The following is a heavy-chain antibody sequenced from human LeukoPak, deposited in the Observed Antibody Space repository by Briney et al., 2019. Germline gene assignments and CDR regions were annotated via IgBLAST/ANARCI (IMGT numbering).Heavy chain of an antibody. D-gene: IGHD1-26*01. Sequence: GRSLRLSCAASGFTFSSYAMHWVRQAPGKGLEWVAVISYDGSNKYYADSVKGRFTISRDNSKNTLYLQMNSLRAEDTAVYYCARASGSYFEYYFDYWGQGTLVTVSS. V-gene: IGHV3-30-3*01. CDR2: ISYDGSNK. CDR3: ARASGSYFEYYFDY. J-gene: IGHJ4*02. CDR1: GFTFSSYA.